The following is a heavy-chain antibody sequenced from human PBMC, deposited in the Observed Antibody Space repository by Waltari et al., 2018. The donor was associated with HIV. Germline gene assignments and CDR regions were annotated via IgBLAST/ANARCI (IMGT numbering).Heavy chain of an antibody. Sequence: QVQLQQWGAGLLKPSETLSLTCAVYGGSFSGYYWSWIRQSPGKGLEWIGEINPSGGTNYNPSLKGRVTISVDTSKNQFSLKLSSVTAADTAVYYCARGGERITMIVVVIDAFDIWCQGTMVTVSS. D-gene: IGHD3-22*01. J-gene: IGHJ3*02. CDR3: ARGGERITMIVVVIDAFDI. CDR1: GGSFSGYY. V-gene: IGHV4-34*01. CDR2: INPSGGT.